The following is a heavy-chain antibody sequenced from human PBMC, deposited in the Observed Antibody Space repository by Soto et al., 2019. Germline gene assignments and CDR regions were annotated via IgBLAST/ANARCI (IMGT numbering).Heavy chain of an antibody. CDR2: ISGSGGST. J-gene: IGHJ4*02. D-gene: IGHD3-16*02. CDR1: GFTFSSYA. CDR3: AKALVLSRYYYYIWGSYRYSSFDY. Sequence: GGSLRLSCAASGFTFSSYAMSWVRQAPGKGLEWVSAISGSGGSTYYADSVKGRFTISRDNSKNTLYLQMNSLRAEDTAVYYCAKALVLSRYYYYIWGSYRYSSFDYWGQGTLVPVSS. V-gene: IGHV3-23*01.